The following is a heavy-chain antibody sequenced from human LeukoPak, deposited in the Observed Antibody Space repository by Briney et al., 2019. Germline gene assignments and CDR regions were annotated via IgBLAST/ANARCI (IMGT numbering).Heavy chain of an antibody. V-gene: IGHV5-51*01. CDR2: IYPGDSDT. D-gene: IGHD6-19*01. CDR1: GYSFTNYW. J-gene: IGHJ1*01. Sequence: HGESLKISCKGSGYSFTNYWIGWVRQMPGKGLEWMGIIYPGDSDTRYSPSFQGQVTISADKSISAAYLHWSSLKASDTAMYYCARRGIAVAGTPAEYFQHWGQGTLVTVSS. CDR3: ARRGIAVAGTPAEYFQH.